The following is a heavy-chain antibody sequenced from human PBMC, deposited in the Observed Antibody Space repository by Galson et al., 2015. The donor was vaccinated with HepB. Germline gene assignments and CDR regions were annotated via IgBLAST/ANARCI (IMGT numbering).Heavy chain of an antibody. CDR1: GYTFTNYY. CDR2: INLNNGGT. CDR3: ARVDNSWYGALGY. V-gene: IGHV1-2*06. Sequence: SVKVSCKASGYTFTNYYIHWVRQAPGQGLEWMGRINLNNGGTNYAQKFQGRVTLTRDTSINTAYMELSRLTSDDTAVYFCARVDNSWYGALGYWGQGTLVIVSS. D-gene: IGHD6-13*01. J-gene: IGHJ4*02.